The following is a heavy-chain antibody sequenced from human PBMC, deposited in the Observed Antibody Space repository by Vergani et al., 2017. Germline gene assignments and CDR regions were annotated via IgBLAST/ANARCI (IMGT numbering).Heavy chain of an antibody. CDR2: IYPGDSAT. Sequence: EVQLVPSGAEVKKPGESLKISCKGSGYSFTSYWIGWVRQMPGKGLEWMGIIYPGDSATRYSPSFQGQVTISADKSISTAYLQWSSLKASATAMYYCARQSVGYQPLKTTYYYYGMDVWGQGTTVTVSS. V-gene: IGHV5-51*01. D-gene: IGHD2-2*01. CDR1: GYSFTSYW. CDR3: ARQSVGYQPLKTTYYYYGMDV. J-gene: IGHJ6*02.